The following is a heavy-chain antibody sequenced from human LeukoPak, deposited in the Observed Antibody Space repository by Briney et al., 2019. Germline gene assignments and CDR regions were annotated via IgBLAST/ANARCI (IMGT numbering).Heavy chain of an antibody. CDR1: GFTFSTYA. CDR3: AKDRAGDDY. Sequence: GGSLRLSCAASGFTFSTYAVNWVRQAPGKGLEWVSTISGSGGSTYYADSVKGRFTISRDNSKNTLYLQMNSLRAEDTAVYYCAKDRAGDDYWGQGTLVTVSS. CDR2: ISGSGGST. V-gene: IGHV3-23*01. D-gene: IGHD3-16*01. J-gene: IGHJ4*02.